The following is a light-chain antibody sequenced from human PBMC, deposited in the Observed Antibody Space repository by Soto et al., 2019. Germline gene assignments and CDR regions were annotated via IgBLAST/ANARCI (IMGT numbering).Light chain of an antibody. Sequence: EILLTQSPSTRSLSPGEGVTLSCRASQSVTVNSLAWYQQKPGQAPRLLIYAASTRAAAVPDRFTGSGSGTDCALTISRLEPEDFGVYYCQQYGDSPLTSGPGTKVDIK. CDR3: QQYGDSPLT. J-gene: IGKJ3*01. CDR1: QSVTVNS. V-gene: IGKV3-20*01. CDR2: AAS.